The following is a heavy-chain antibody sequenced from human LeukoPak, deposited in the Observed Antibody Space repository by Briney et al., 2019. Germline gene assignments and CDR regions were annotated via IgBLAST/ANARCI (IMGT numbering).Heavy chain of an antibody. D-gene: IGHD3-9*01. J-gene: IGHJ6*03. CDR1: GYTFTSYG. CDR3: ARDGGLTYYDILTGYYTNYYYYYMDV. V-gene: IGHV1-18*01. Sequence: ASVKVSCKASGYTFTSYGISWVRQAPGQGLEWMGWISAYNGNTNYAQKLQGRVTMTTDTSTSTAYMELRSLGSDDTAVYYCARDGGLTYYDILTGYYTNYYYYYMDVWGKGTTVTIS. CDR2: ISAYNGNT.